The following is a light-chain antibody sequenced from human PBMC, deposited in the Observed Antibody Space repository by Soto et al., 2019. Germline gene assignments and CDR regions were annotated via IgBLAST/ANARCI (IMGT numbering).Light chain of an antibody. CDR1: ISDVGAFNY. J-gene: IGLJ1*01. CDR2: DVS. V-gene: IGLV2-14*03. Sequence: QSVLTQPASVSGSPGQAITISCSGTISDVGAFNYVSWYQQHPGKAPKLMIYDVSNRPSGVSNRFSGSKSGNTASLTISGLRAEDEADYYCNSYTSNNTYVFGTGTKVTVL. CDR3: NSYTSNNTYV.